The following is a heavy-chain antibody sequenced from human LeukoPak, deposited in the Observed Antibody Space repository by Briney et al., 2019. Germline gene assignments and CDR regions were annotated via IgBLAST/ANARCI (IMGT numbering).Heavy chain of an antibody. D-gene: IGHD5-18*01. CDR3: AKGYSYGITYYFDF. J-gene: IGHJ4*02. CDR1: GFIFDDYA. Sequence: PGRSLRLSCETSGFIFDDYALHWVRQAPGQGLEWVAGASWNSGSIGYADSVKGRFTISRDNVKNSLYLQMHSLRTEDTAFYYCAKGYSYGITYYFDFWGQGTLVTVSS. CDR2: ASWNSGSI. V-gene: IGHV3-9*01.